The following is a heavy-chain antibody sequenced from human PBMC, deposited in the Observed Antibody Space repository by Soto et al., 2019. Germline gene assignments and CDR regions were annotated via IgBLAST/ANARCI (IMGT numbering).Heavy chain of an antibody. Sequence: QLQLQESGPGLVKPSQTLSLTGTVSGGSISRGDYYWSWIRQHPGKGLEWIGYIYYSGSTYYNPSPQSRVTISVDTSKNQDSLKLSSVPAAATPVYYCAIWWSGSRPGFHPWAEGTLVSVSS. D-gene: IGHD3-3*01. CDR1: GGSISRGDYY. CDR3: AIWWSGSRPGFHP. CDR2: IYYSGST. V-gene: IGHV4-31*03. J-gene: IGHJ5*02.